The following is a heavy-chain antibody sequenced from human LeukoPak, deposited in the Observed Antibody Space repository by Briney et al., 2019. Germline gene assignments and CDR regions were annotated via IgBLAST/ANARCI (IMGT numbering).Heavy chain of an antibody. Sequence: PGGSLRLSCAASGFTVSSNYMSWVRQAPGKGLEWVSVIYSGGSTYYADSVKGRFTISRDNSKNTLYLQMNSLRAEDTAVYYCAKRAGDFWSGYYNDYWGQGTLVTVSS. CDR1: GFTVSSNY. D-gene: IGHD3-3*01. V-gene: IGHV3-53*01. J-gene: IGHJ4*02. CDR2: IYSGGST. CDR3: AKRAGDFWSGYYNDY.